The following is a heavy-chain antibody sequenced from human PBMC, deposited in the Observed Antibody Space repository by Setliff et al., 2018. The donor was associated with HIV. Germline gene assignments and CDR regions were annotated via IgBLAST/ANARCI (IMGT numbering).Heavy chain of an antibody. CDR3: ARSWGSGSYPY. V-gene: IGHV4-30-4*01. D-gene: IGHD3-10*01. CDR2: IYYSGGT. CDR1: GGSIRSSDNY. J-gene: IGHJ4*02. Sequence: KTSETLSLTCTVSGGSIRSSDNYWSWIRQPPGKALEWIGYIYYSGGTFYNPSLKSRLAISVDTAKNQFSLKLTSVTAADTAVYYCARSWGSGSYPYWGQGTLVTVSS.